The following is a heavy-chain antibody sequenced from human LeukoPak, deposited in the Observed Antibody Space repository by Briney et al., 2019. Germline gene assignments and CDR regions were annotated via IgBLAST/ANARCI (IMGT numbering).Heavy chain of an antibody. CDR2: ILPDSGAT. Sequence: ASVKVSCKASGYTFTDYHLHWLQQVPGQGLEWMGWILPDSGATNYPQTFVGRVTMTKDTSISTAYMELSTLRSDDTAVYYCARGGSDNWGWDYFDPWGQGTLVTVSS. CDR1: GYTFTDYH. D-gene: IGHD7-27*01. CDR3: ARGGSDNWGWDYFDP. J-gene: IGHJ5*02. V-gene: IGHV1-2*02.